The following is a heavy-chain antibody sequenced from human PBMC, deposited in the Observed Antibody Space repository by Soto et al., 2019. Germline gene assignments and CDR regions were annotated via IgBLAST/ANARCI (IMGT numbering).Heavy chain of an antibody. J-gene: IGHJ4*02. Sequence: PGGSLRLSCVGSGFTFSAAAIHWVRQAPGQGLEWVGRIRSKTNNYVTAFSASVEGRFTLSRDDSRNTTYLDMQSLRVEDTAVYFCTASPYCGQGPLVTVYS. CDR1: GFTFSAAA. V-gene: IGHV3-73*01. CDR2: IRSKTNNYVT. CDR3: TASPY.